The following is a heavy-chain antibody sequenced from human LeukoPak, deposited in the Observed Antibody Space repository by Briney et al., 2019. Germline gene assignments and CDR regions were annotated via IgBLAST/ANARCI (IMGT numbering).Heavy chain of an antibody. CDR2: ITTSDGNT. J-gene: IGHJ4*02. V-gene: IGHV3-23*01. D-gene: IGHD3-3*01. CDR3: AKSDGDFWSGYYLDY. Sequence: GSLRLSCAASGFTFSSYTMSWVRQAPGKGLEWVSTITTSDGNTYYADSVKGRFTVSRDNSKNTLFLQMNSLRAEDTAVYYCAKSDGDFWSGYYLDYWGQGTLVTVSS. CDR1: GFTFSSYT.